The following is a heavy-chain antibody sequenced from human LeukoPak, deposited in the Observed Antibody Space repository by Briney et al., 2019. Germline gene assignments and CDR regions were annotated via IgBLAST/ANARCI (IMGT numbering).Heavy chain of an antibody. CDR3: VRDPTYDFWSGYGY. CDR1: GYTFTSYY. V-gene: IGHV1-46*01. CDR2: INPSGGNT. Sequence: ASVKVSCKASGYTFTSYYMHWVRQAPGQGLEWMGIINPSGGNTNYAQEFQGRVTLTSDTSTNTVYMELSSLRSEDTAVYYCVRDPTYDFWSGYGYWGQGTLVTVSS. D-gene: IGHD3-3*01. J-gene: IGHJ4*02.